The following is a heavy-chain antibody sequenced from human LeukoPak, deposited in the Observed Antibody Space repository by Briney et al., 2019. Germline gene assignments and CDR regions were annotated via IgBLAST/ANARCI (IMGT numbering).Heavy chain of an antibody. CDR1: GFTFSSYA. CDR2: ISGSSGST. D-gene: IGHD3-10*01. V-gene: IGHV3-23*01. CDR3: ATAVWFGEFPFDY. Sequence: PGGSLRLSCAASGFTFSSYAMSWVRQAPGKGLEWVSAISGSSGSTYYADSVKGRSTISRDNSKNTLYLQMNSLRAEDTAVYYCATAVWFGEFPFDYWGQGTLVTVSS. J-gene: IGHJ4*02.